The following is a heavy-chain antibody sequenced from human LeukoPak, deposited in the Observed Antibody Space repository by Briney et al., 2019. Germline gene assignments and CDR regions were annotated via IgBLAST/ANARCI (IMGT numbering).Heavy chain of an antibody. V-gene: IGHV3-48*03. J-gene: IGHJ4*02. CDR2: ISSSGGNI. D-gene: IGHD6-6*01. Sequence: PGGSLRLSCAASGFTFSSYEMNWVRQAPGKGLEWVSYISSSGGNIYYADSVKGRFTISRDNAKNSLFLQMNSLRAEDTAVYYCARLYSSSSGSALDYWGQGTLVTVSS. CDR1: GFTFSSYE. CDR3: ARLYSSSSGSALDY.